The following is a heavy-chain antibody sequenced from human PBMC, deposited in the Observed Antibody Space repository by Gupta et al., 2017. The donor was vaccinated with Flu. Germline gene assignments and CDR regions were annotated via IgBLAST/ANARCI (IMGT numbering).Heavy chain of an antibody. Sequence: QVQLQEWGPGLVKPSQTLSLTCIVSGGSISSGGFYWRWIRQHPGKGLEWIGNIYYSGKTYYNPSLKIRVTISVDTSKKQFSLNLSSVTAADTAVYYCARDRGPGSLEPGKHDYYGMDVWGQGTTVTVSS. J-gene: IGHJ6*02. V-gene: IGHV4-31*03. D-gene: IGHD3-10*01. CDR1: GGSISSGGFY. CDR3: ARDRGPGSLEPGKHDYYGMDV. CDR2: IYYSGKT.